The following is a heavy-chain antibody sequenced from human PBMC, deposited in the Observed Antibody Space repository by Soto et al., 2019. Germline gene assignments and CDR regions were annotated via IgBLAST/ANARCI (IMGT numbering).Heavy chain of an antibody. V-gene: IGHV3-48*03. CDR1: GFTFSSYE. CDR3: ARDSYYYDSSGYSLTYGMDV. J-gene: IGHJ6*02. D-gene: IGHD3-22*01. CDR2: ISSSGSTI. Sequence: GGSLRLSCAASGFTFSSYEMNWVRQAPGKGLEWVSYISSSGSTIYYADSVKGRFTISRDNAKNSLYLQMNSLRAEDTAVYYCARDSYYYDSSGYSLTYGMDVWGQGTTVTAP.